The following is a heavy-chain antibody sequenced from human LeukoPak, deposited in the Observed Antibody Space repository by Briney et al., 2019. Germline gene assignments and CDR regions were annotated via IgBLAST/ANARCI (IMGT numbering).Heavy chain of an antibody. D-gene: IGHD6-19*01. CDR2: IKQDGSEK. Sequence: GGSLRLSCAASGFTFSSYWMSWVRQAPGKGLEWVANIKQDGSEKYYVDSVKGRFTISRDNAKNSLYLQMNSLRAEDTAVYYCARDGVHSSGWYTTFDYWGQGTLVTVSS. J-gene: IGHJ4*02. V-gene: IGHV3-7*01. CDR1: GFTFSSYW. CDR3: ARDGVHSSGWYTTFDY.